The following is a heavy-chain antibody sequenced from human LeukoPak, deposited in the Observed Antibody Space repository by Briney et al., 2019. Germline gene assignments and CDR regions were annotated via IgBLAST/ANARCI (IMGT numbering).Heavy chain of an antibody. Sequence: PSETLSLTCTVSGGSISSSSYYWGWIRQPPGKGLEWIGSISYSGSTYYNPSLKSRVTISVDTSKNQFSLKLSSVTAADTAMYYCASVRLQSSWVDYWGQGTLVTVSS. CDR2: ISYSGST. CDR3: ASVRLQSSWVDY. J-gene: IGHJ4*02. CDR1: GGSISSSSYY. D-gene: IGHD5-24*01. V-gene: IGHV4-39*07.